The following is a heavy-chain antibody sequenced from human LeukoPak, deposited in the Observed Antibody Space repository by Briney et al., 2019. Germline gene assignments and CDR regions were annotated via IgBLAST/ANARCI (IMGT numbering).Heavy chain of an antibody. J-gene: IGHJ4*02. CDR3: AGLRGGSLSPFDN. CDR2: IYYSGST. D-gene: IGHD1-26*01. CDR1: GGYVSSSSYY. Sequence: SETLSLTCTVSGGYVSSSSYYWGWIRQPPGKGLEWVGSIYYSGSTYYNPSIKSRVTISVDTSKNQFSLKLSSVMAADTAVYYCAGLRGGSLSPFDNWGQGTLVTVSS. V-gene: IGHV4-39*01.